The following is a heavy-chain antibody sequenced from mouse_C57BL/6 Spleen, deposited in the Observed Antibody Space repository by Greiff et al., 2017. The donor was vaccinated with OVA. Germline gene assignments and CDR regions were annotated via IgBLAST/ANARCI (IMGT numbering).Heavy chain of an antibody. Sequence: LQESGAELARPGASVKLSCKASGYTFTSYGISWVKQRTGQGLEWIGEIYPRSGNTYYNEKFKGKATLTADKSSSTAYMELRSLTSEDSAVYFCARLTGTGYWGQGTTLTVSS. CDR3: ARLTGTGY. J-gene: IGHJ2*01. CDR2: IYPRSGNT. V-gene: IGHV1-81*01. D-gene: IGHD4-1*01. CDR1: GYTFTSYG.